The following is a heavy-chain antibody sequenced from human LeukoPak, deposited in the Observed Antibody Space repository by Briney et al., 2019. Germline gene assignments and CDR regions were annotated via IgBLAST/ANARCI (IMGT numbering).Heavy chain of an antibody. CDR3: ARDGPAAAGTNY. V-gene: IGHV3-21*01. CDR1: GFTFSSYS. J-gene: IGHJ4*02. Sequence: GGSLRLSCAASGFTFSSYSMNWVRQAPGKGLEWVSSISSSSSYIYYADSVKGRFTISRDNAKNSLYLQMNSLRAEDTAVYYCARDGPAAAGTNYWGQGTLVTVSS. D-gene: IGHD6-13*01. CDR2: ISSSSSYI.